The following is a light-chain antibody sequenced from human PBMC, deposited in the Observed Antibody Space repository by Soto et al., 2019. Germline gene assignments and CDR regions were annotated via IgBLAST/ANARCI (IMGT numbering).Light chain of an antibody. CDR1: QSISSW. Sequence: DIQMTQSPSTLSASVGDRVTIICRASQSISSWLAWYQQKPGKAPKLLMSKASSLESGVPSRFSGSGSGTEFTLTIRSLQPDDFATYYCQQYNSYPWKFGQGTKVDIK. CDR2: KAS. V-gene: IGKV1-5*03. CDR3: QQYNSYPWK. J-gene: IGKJ1*01.